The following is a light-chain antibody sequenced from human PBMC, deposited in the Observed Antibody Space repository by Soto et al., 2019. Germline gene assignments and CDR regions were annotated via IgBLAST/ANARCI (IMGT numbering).Light chain of an antibody. CDR2: AAS. CDR1: QSISFY. Sequence: DIEMTQSPSSMSASVGDRVTITCRASQSISFYLNWYQQKPGKAPKVLIYAASSLQSGDPSRFSGRGSGTDFTLTICSLQPEDFATYYCHQTYSIPRTFGQGPGLEIK. J-gene: IGKJ1*01. CDR3: HQTYSIPRT. V-gene: IGKV1-39*01.